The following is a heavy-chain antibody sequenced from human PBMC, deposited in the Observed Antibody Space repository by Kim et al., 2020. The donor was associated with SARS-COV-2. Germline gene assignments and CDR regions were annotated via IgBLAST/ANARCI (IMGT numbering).Heavy chain of an antibody. V-gene: IGHV3-43*02. Sequence: GGSLRLSCAASGFTFDDYAMHWVRQAPGKGLELVSLISGDGGSTYYADSVKGRFTISRDNSKNSLYLQMNSLRTEDTALYYCAKDRLYCSGGSCYRRHLNAFDYWGQGTLVTVSS. D-gene: IGHD2-15*01. CDR1: GFTFDDYA. CDR2: ISGDGGST. J-gene: IGHJ4*02. CDR3: AKDRLYCSGGSCYRRHLNAFDY.